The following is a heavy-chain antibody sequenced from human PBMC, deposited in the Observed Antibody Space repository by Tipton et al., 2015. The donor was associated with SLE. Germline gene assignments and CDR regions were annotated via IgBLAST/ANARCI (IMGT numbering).Heavy chain of an antibody. CDR2: SYYWSKSSN. CDR3: ARDEYRYDTTGYHLLGHFDF. V-gene: IGHV6-1*01. CDR1: GDSVSANGAA. D-gene: IGHD3-22*01. Sequence: GLVKPSQTLSLTCAISGDSVSANGAAWNWIRQSPSRGLEWLGRSYYWSKSSNDYAISVKGRITINPDTSKNQVSLHLSSVTAADTAVYYCARDEYRYDTTGYHLLGHFDFWGQGTLVTVSS. J-gene: IGHJ4*02.